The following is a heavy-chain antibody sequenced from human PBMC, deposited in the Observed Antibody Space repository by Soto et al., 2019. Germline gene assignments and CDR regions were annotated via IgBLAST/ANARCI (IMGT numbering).Heavy chain of an antibody. D-gene: IGHD4-17*01. CDR2: TYYRSKWSH. Sequence: QTLSLTCVISGDSVSGNSVAWNWIRQSPSGGLEWLGRTYYRSKWSHDYAVSVESRITINPDTSKNQFSLQLDSVTPADTAVYYCARDSPGYGDYVLFDYWGQGTRVTVSS. CDR1: GDSVSGNSVA. J-gene: IGHJ4*02. CDR3: ARDSPGYGDYVLFDY. V-gene: IGHV6-1*01.